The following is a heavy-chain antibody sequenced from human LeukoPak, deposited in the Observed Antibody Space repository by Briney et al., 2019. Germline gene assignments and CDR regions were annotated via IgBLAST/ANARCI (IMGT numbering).Heavy chain of an antibody. D-gene: IGHD5-18*01. CDR1: GTTFISYA. CDR2: IIPSFGTV. Sequence: SVKVSCKASGTTFISYAINWVRQAPGQGLEWMGAIIPSFGTVKYAQKFQGRVTMTADESTSTAYMDLNYLRSDDTAVYFCARATSANEYSYGFHFDYWGQGTLVTVSS. V-gene: IGHV1-69*13. J-gene: IGHJ4*02. CDR3: ARATSANEYSYGFHFDY.